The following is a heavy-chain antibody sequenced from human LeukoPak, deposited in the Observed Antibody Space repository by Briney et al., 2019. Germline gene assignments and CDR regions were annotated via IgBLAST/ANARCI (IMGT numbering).Heavy chain of an antibody. CDR1: GFTFSSYG. D-gene: IGHD3-22*01. J-gene: IGHJ3*02. Sequence: GGSLRLSCAASGFTFSSYGMHWVRQAPGKGLEWVAVISYDGSNKYYADSVKGRFTISRDNSKNTLYLQMNSLRAEGTAVYYCAKVYYYDSSGYSDAFDIWGQGTMVTVSS. V-gene: IGHV3-30*18. CDR2: ISYDGSNK. CDR3: AKVYYYDSSGYSDAFDI.